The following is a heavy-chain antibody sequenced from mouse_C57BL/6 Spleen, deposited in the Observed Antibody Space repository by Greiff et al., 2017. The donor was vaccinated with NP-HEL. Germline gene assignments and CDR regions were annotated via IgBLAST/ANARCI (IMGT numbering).Heavy chain of an antibody. V-gene: IGHV1-81*01. D-gene: IGHD1-1*01. CDR2: IYPRSGNT. CDR1: GYTFTSYG. Sequence: QVQLQQSGAELARPGASVKLSCKASGYTFTSYGISWVKQRPGQGLEWIGEIYPRSGNTYYNEKFKGKATLTADKSSSTAYMELRSLTSEDSAVYFCARYDYGSSPYWYFDGWGTGTTVTVSS. J-gene: IGHJ1*03. CDR3: ARYDYGSSPYWYFDG.